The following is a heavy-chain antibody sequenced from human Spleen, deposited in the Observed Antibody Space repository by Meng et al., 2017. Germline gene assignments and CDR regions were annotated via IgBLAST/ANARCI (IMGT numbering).Heavy chain of an antibody. V-gene: IGHV4-4*02. CDR3: LRGSGGSV. CDR1: GDSITHHNW. J-gene: IGHJ1*01. CDR2: IPHRGSS. D-gene: IGHD3-10*01. Sequence: QVQLRESGPALVKPSETLSLTCAVSGDSITHHNWWAWVRQPPGKGLEWIGEIPHRGSSAYNPSLKSRVSMSIGKSKNQFPLKLTSVTAADTAVYHCLRGSGGSVWGQGTLVTVSS.